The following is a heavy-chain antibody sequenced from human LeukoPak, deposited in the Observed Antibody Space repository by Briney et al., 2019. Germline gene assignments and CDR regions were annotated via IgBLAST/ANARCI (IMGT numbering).Heavy chain of an antibody. CDR1: GFTFSSYD. V-gene: IGHV3-13*01. Sequence: GGSLRLSCAASGFTFSSYDMHWVRQATGKGLEWVSAIGTAGDTYYPGSVKGRFTISRENAKNSLYLQMNSLRAEDTAVYYCATRDPLTAWFDPWGQGTLVTVSS. CDR2: IGTAGDT. D-gene: IGHD3-9*01. J-gene: IGHJ5*02. CDR3: ATRDPLTAWFDP.